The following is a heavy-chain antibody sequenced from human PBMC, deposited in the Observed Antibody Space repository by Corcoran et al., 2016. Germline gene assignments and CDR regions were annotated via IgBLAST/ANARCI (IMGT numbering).Heavy chain of an antibody. CDR2: IYPGNSDA. D-gene: IGHD2-15*01. CDR3: ARQTGSTGWSFGY. Sequence: EVQLVQSGAEVKKPGESLRISCKGSGYIFTSYWIGWVRQMPGKGLEWMAIIYPGNSDARYNPSLQGQVTISADKSITTAYLQWNSLKASDTAMYYCARQTGSTGWSFGYWGQGTLVTVSS. CDR1: GYIFTSYW. J-gene: IGHJ4*02. V-gene: IGHV5-51*01.